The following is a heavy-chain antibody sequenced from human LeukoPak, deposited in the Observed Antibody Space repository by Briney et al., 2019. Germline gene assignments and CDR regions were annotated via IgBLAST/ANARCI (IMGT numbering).Heavy chain of an antibody. CDR3: ARDPGQYYDILTGYYTPYYFDY. J-gene: IGHJ4*02. Sequence: ASVKVSCKASGYTFTSYGISWVRQAPGQGLEWMGWISAYNGNTNYAQKFQGRVTMTTETSTSTAYMELRSLISDDTAVYYCARDPGQYYDILTGYYTPYYFDYWGQGTLVTVSS. D-gene: IGHD3-9*01. CDR2: ISAYNGNT. CDR1: GYTFTSYG. V-gene: IGHV1-18*01.